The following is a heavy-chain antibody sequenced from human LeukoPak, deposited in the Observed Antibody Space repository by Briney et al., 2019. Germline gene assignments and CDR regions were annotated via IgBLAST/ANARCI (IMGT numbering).Heavy chain of an antibody. D-gene: IGHD1-26*01. V-gene: IGHV4-34*01. Sequence: SETLSLTCAVYGGSFSGYYWSWIRQPPGKGLEWVGEINHSGSTNYNPSLKSRVTISVDTSKNQFSLKLSSVTAADTAVYYCARVVRWELPSAEYFQHWGQGTLVTVSS. J-gene: IGHJ1*01. CDR3: ARVVRWELPSAEYFQH. CDR2: INHSGST. CDR1: GGSFSGYY.